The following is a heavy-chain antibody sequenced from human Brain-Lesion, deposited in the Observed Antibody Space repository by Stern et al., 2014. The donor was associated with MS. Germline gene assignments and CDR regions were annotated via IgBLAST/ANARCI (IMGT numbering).Heavy chain of an antibody. V-gene: IGHV4-39*01. CDR3: AGEEDIRYCSGGSCTGNWFDP. CDR2: IYYSGNT. J-gene: IGHJ5*02. D-gene: IGHD2-15*01. Sequence: MQLVESGPGLVKPSETLSLTCTVAGGSVSSTSYAWAWIRQPPGKGLEWIGTIYYSGNTYYSPSLKSRLTISLDTSKNQFSRQLRFVTAADTAVYYCAGEEDIRYCSGGSCTGNWFDPWGQGTLVTVSS. CDR1: GGSVSSTSYA.